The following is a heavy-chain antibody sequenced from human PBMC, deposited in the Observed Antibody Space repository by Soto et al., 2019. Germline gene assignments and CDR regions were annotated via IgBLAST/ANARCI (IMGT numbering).Heavy chain of an antibody. D-gene: IGHD3-22*01. V-gene: IGHV4-59*01. CDR2: IYYSGST. CDR1: GGSISTYY. J-gene: IGHJ3*02. CDR3: ARIGRWYDRSGYYWGFDAFDI. Sequence: SETLSLTCTVSGGSISTYYWSWIRQPPGKGLEWIGYIYYSGSTNYNPSLKSRVTILVDTSKNQFSLKLSPVTAADTAVYYCARIGRWYDRSGYYWGFDAFDIWGQGTMVTVSS.